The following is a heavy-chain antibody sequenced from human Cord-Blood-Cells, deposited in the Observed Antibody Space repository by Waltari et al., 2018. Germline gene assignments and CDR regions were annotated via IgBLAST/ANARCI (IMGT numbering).Heavy chain of an antibody. D-gene: IGHD3-22*01. V-gene: IGHV1-2*02. Sequence: QVQLVQSGAAVKTPGASVKVSCKDAGYTFTGYYMQGVRQAPGQGLEWMGWINPNSGGTNYAQKFQGRVTMTRDTSISTAYMELSRLRSDDTAVYYCARHYYDSSGYYHDFDYWGQGTLVTVSS. J-gene: IGHJ4*02. CDR1: GYTFTGYY. CDR3: ARHYYDSSGYYHDFDY. CDR2: INPNSGGT.